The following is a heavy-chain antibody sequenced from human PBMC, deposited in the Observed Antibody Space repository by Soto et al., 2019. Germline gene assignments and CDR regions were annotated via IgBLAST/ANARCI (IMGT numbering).Heavy chain of an antibody. CDR3: ARDYVGYCSSTSCSREGDYYYYMDV. CDR1: GFTFSSYS. V-gene: IGHV3-21*01. D-gene: IGHD2-2*01. Sequence: PGGSLRLSCAASGFTFSSYSMNWVRQAPGKGLEWVSSISSSSSYIYYADSVKGRFTISRDNAKNSLYLQMNSLRAEDTAVYYCARDYVGYCSSTSCSREGDYYYYMDVWGKGTTVTVSS. CDR2: ISSSSSYI. J-gene: IGHJ6*03.